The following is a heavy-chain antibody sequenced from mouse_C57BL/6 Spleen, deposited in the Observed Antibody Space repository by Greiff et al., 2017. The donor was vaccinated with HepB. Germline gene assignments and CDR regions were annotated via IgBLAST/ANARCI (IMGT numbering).Heavy chain of an antibody. CDR1: GYAFSSSW. V-gene: IGHV1-82*01. CDR2: IYPGDRDT. CDR3: ARWGTEGNAMDY. D-gene: IGHD3-3*01. J-gene: IGHJ4*01. Sequence: VQLQQSGPELVKPGASVKISCKASGYAFSSSWMNWVKQRPGKGLEWIGRIYPGDRDTNYNGKFKGKATLTADKSSSPAYMQLSSLTSEDSAVYFCARWGTEGNAMDYWGQGTTVTGSS.